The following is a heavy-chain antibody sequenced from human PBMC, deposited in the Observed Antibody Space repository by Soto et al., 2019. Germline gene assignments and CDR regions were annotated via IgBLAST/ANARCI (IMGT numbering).Heavy chain of an antibody. CDR2: ISGSGGST. D-gene: IGHD6-13*01. V-gene: IGHV3-23*01. J-gene: IGHJ5*02. CDR3: TKAPKAAATNNWFDP. Sequence: EVQLLESGGGLEQPGGSLRLSCAASGFTFSSYAMNWVRQAPGKGLEWVSGISGSGGSTYYADSVKGRFTISRDNSKNTLYQEMNSLRAEDTAVYYCTKAPKAAATNNWFDPWGQGTLVTVSS. CDR1: GFTFSSYA.